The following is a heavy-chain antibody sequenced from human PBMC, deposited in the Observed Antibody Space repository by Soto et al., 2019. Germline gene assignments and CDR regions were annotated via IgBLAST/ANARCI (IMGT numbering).Heavy chain of an antibody. CDR1: GYRFTSYW. CDR3: ARKDKSGYFNGFDP. Sequence: GESLKISCRTSGYRFTSYWIAWVLQMPGKGLEWMGIIFPSDSDTRYSPSFQGQVTISADRSTSTVFLQWASLKASDTAVYFCARKDKSGYFNGFDPWGQGTLVTVS. J-gene: IGHJ5*02. D-gene: IGHD3-22*01. CDR2: IFPSDSDT. V-gene: IGHV5-51*01.